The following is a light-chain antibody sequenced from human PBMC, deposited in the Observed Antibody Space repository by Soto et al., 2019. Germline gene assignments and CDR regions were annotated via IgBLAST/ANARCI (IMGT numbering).Light chain of an antibody. Sequence: QSVLTQPPSVSGAPGQRVTISCTGSSSNIGAGYDVHWYQQLPGTAPKLLIYRNTNRPSGVPDRFSGSKSGTSASLAITGLQAEDEADYYCQSCDSSLSGSGVFGTGTKATV. CDR1: SSNIGAGYD. V-gene: IGLV1-40*01. J-gene: IGLJ1*01. CDR2: RNT. CDR3: QSCDSSLSGSGV.